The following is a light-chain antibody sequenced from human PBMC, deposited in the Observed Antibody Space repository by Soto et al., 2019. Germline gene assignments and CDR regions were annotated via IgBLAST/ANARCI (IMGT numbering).Light chain of an antibody. CDR2: GVS. J-gene: IGLJ1*01. CDR1: SSDVGGYNY. Sequence: QSVLTQPASVSGSPGQSITISCTGTSSDVGGYNYVSWYQQHPGKAPKLMIYGVSNRPSGVSNRFSGSKSGNTASLTISGLQAEDEDDYYCSSYTSSSTVFGTGTKVTVL. V-gene: IGLV2-14*01. CDR3: SSYTSSSTV.